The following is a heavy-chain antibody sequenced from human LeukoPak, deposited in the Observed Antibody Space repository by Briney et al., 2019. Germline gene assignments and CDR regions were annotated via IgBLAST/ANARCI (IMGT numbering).Heavy chain of an antibody. CDR1: GFTFRNYE. CDR3: ARDVAAAGRNDAFDI. J-gene: IGHJ3*02. CDR2: ISSSGSTI. V-gene: IGHV3-48*03. Sequence: GGSLRLSFAASGFTFRNYEKNWGRPAPGKGLGWVSYISSSGSTIYFADSVKGRFTISRDNAKNSLYLQMNSLRAEDTAVYYCARDVAAAGRNDAFDIWGQGTMVTVSS. D-gene: IGHD6-13*01.